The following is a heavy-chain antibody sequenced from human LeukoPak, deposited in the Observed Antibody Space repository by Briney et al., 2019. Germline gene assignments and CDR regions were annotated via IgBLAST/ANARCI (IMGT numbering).Heavy chain of an antibody. V-gene: IGHV4-31*02. J-gene: IGHJ6*03. CDR1: GFTFSDYY. D-gene: IGHD2-2*01. Sequence: LRLSCAASGFTFSDYYMSWIRQHPGKGLEWIGYIYYSGSTYYNPSLKSRVTISVDTSKNQFSLKLSSVTAADTAVYYCARDGRYCSSTSCYSQAFIDYYYYMDVWGKGTTVTVSS. CDR3: ARDGRYCSSTSCYSQAFIDYYYYMDV. CDR2: IYYSGST.